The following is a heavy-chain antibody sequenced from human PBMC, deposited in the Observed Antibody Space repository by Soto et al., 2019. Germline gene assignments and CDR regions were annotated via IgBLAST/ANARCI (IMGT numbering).Heavy chain of an antibody. CDR3: AREWYFHDAFDI. V-gene: IGHV3-30-3*01. Sequence: GGSLRLSCAASGFTFSSYAMHWVRQAPGKGLEWVAVISYDGSNKYYADSVKGRFTISRDNSKNTLYLQMNSLRAEDTAVYYCAREWYFHDAFDIWGQGTMVTVSS. J-gene: IGHJ3*02. CDR1: GFTFSSYA. D-gene: IGHD2-15*01. CDR2: ISYDGSNK.